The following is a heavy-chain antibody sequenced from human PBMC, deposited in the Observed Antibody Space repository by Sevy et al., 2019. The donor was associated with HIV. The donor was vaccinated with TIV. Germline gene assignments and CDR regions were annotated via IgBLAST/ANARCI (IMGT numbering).Heavy chain of an antibody. CDR1: GYTFTSYG. V-gene: IGHV1-18*04. Sequence: ASVKVSCKASGYTFTSYGISWVRQAPGQGLEWMGWISAYNGNTNYAQKLQGRVTMTTDTPTSTAYMELRSLRSDDTAVYYCARDQHYDYYDSSGYFDYWGQGTLVTVSS. CDR2: ISAYNGNT. D-gene: IGHD3-22*01. J-gene: IGHJ4*02. CDR3: ARDQHYDYYDSSGYFDY.